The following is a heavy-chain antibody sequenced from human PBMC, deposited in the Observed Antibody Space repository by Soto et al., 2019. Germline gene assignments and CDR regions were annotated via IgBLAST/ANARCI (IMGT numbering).Heavy chain of an antibody. V-gene: IGHV3-23*01. D-gene: IGHD5-18*01. CDR2: ISGSGGST. J-gene: IGHJ6*02. CDR3: AKGGGDTAMVTWGYYYYYYYGMDV. Sequence: EVQLLESGGGLVQPGGSLRLSCAASGFTFSSYAMSWVRQAPGKGLEWVSAISGSGGSTYYADSVKGRFTISRDNSKNTLYLQMNGLRAEDTAVYYCAKGGGDTAMVTWGYYYYYYYGMDVWGQGTTVTVSS. CDR1: GFTFSSYA.